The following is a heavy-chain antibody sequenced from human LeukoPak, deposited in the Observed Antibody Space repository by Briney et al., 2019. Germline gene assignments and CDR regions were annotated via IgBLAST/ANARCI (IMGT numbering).Heavy chain of an antibody. D-gene: IGHD3-22*01. V-gene: IGHV4-59*11. CDR1: GGSISSHY. Sequence: SETLSLTCAVSGGSISSHYWSWIRQPPGKRLEWIVFIYYSGRTRYNPPLHSRVTISADTSKNHLSLKLTSVTAADTAVYYCARLLDNDSSGDPDTFDVWGQGIMVTVSS. CDR3: ARLLDNDSSGDPDTFDV. CDR2: IYYSGRT. J-gene: IGHJ3*01.